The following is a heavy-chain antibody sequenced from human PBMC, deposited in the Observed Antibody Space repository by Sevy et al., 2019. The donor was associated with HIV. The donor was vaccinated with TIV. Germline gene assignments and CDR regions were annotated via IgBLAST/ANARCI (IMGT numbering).Heavy chain of an antibody. CDR1: GLTFTNSA. J-gene: IGHJ3*01. Sequence: ASVKVSCKASGLTFTNSAVQWVRQARGQRLEWIGWIVVGSDITNYAQRFHERVTITRDMSTNKAYMKVSRLRPDDTAVDYCVAEGMTTFGGYLRVFDVWGQGTMVTVSS. V-gene: IGHV1-58*01. D-gene: IGHD3-16*01. CDR3: VAEGMTTFGGYLRVFDV. CDR2: IVVGSDIT.